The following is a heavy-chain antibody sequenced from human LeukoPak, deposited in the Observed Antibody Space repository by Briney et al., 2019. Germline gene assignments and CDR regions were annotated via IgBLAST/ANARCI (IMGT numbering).Heavy chain of an antibody. D-gene: IGHD1/OR15-1a*01. CDR1: GYTFTSYY. V-gene: IGHV1-69*13. CDR2: IIPIFGTA. J-gene: IGHJ4*02. Sequence: ASVKVSCKASGYTFTSYYMHWVRQAPGQGLEWMGGIIPIFGTANYAQKFQGRVTITADESTSTAYMELSSLRSEDTAVYYCARGTSEVAPFDYWGQGTLVTVSS. CDR3: ARGTSEVAPFDY.